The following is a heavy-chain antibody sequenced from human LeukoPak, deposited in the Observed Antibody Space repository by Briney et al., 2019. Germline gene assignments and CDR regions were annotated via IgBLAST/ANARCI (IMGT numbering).Heavy chain of an antibody. CDR2: IRGSGGST. V-gene: IGHV3-23*01. J-gene: IGHJ4*02. Sequence: PGGSLRLSCAASGFTFSSYAMSWVRQAPGKGLEWVSAIRGSGGSTYYADSVKGRFTISRDNSKNTLYLQMNSLRAEDTAVYYCAKGYDSSGYFGYWGQGTLVTVSS. CDR3: AKGYDSSGYFGY. D-gene: IGHD3-22*01. CDR1: GFTFSSYA.